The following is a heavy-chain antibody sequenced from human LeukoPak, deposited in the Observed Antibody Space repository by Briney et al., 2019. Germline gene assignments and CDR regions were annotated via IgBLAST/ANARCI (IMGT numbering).Heavy chain of an antibody. V-gene: IGHV1-69*13. CDR3: ARGYSSSWYNDY. D-gene: IGHD6-13*01. CDR1: GGTFSSYA. Sequence: ASVKVSCKASGGTFSSYAISWVRQAPGQGLEWMGGIIPIFGTANYAQKFQGRVTITADESTSTAYMELSSLRSEDTAMYYCARGYSSSWYNDYWGQGTLVTVSS. J-gene: IGHJ4*02. CDR2: IIPIFGTA.